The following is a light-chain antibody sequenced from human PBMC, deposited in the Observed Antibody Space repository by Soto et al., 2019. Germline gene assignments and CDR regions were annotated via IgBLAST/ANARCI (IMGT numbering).Light chain of an antibody. CDR2: DSS. CDR3: QHRSIWPPA. Sequence: EIVMTQSPATLSLSPGERATLSCWASQNVGTYLAWYQQKPGQAPRLLIYDSSKRAADIPARFSGSGSGTDFTLTISSLEPEDFAVYYCQHRSIWPPAFGGGTKVEIK. J-gene: IGKJ4*01. CDR1: QNVGTY. V-gene: IGKV3-11*01.